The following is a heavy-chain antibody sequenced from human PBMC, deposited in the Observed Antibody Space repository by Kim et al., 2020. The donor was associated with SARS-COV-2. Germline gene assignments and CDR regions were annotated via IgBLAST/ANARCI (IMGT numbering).Heavy chain of an antibody. CDR3: AREGAGDTATFDY. J-gene: IGHJ4*02. D-gene: IGHD5-18*01. CDR1: GGSFSGYY. Sequence: SETLSLTCAVYGGSFSGYYWGWIRQPPGKGLEWIGEINHSGNTNYNPSLKSRVTISVDTSKNQFSLKLRSVTAADTAVYYCAREGAGDTATFDYWGQGTLVTVSS. CDR2: INHSGNT. V-gene: IGHV4-34*01.